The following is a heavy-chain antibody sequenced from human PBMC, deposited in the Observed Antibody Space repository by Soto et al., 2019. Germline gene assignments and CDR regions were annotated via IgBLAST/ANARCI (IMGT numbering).Heavy chain of an antibody. D-gene: IGHD3-10*01. Sequence: EAQLVQSGGGLVQPGGSMRLSCAASGFTFSSYWMHWVRQAPGKGLVWVSSIKTDGSLTPYADSVKGRFTISRDNAKNKVDFEMKRLRAEDTACYYFARDEGVGVGRGFDNLGQGSPGGVSS. CDR3: ARDEGVGVGRGFDN. J-gene: IGHJ4*02. V-gene: IGHV3-74*03. CDR1: GFTFSSYW. CDR2: IKTDGSLT.